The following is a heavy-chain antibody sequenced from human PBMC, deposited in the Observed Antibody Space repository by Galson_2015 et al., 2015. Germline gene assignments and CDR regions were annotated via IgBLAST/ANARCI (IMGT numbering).Heavy chain of an antibody. CDR2: ISSGGGTI. V-gene: IGHV3-48*04. J-gene: IGHJ4*02. D-gene: IGHD6-19*01. CDR1: GFSFRTYS. Sequence: SLRLSCAASGFSFRTYSMNWVRQAPGMGLEWISYISSGGGTIYYADSVEGRFTISRDNAKNSLYLQMNGLRAEDTAVYYCATDRGSDSGWQYYFDSWGQGTLVTVSS. CDR3: ATDRGSDSGWQYYFDS.